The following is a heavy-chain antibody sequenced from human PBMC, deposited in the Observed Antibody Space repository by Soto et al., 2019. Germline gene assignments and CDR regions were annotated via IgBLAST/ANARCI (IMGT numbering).Heavy chain of an antibody. J-gene: IGHJ6*02. CDR1: GFTFSSYA. V-gene: IGHV3-23*01. Sequence: RLSCAASGFTFSSYAMSWVRQAAGKGLEWVSDISGSGGTTYYADSVKGRFTISRDSSKNTLYLQMNSLRAEDTAVYYCAKGRAPFLGRGMDVWGQGTTVTVSS. CDR2: ISGSGGTT. CDR3: AKGRAPFLGRGMDV.